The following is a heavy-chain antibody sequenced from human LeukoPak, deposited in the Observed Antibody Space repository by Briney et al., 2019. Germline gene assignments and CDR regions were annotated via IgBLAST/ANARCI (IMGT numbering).Heavy chain of an antibody. J-gene: IGHJ4*02. CDR3: ARGPGYGHYFDY. D-gene: IGHD5-12*01. Sequence: GGSLRLSCAAAGFTFDTYPMNWVRQAPGRGLEWVSYISSNRDTIYYAASVKGRFTISRDNARYSLYLQMNSLRDEDTAVYYCARGPGYGHYFDYWGQGALVTVSS. CDR2: ISSNRDTI. V-gene: IGHV3-48*02. CDR1: GFTFDTYP.